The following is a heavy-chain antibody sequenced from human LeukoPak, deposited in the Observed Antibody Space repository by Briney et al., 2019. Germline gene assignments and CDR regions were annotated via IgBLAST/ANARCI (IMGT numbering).Heavy chain of an antibody. J-gene: IGHJ4*02. CDR1: GFSFSPYW. V-gene: IGHV3-7*01. D-gene: IGHD4-17*01. Sequence: QSGGSLRLSCAASGFSFSPYWMSWVRQGPGKGLYWVASINPDGSGTSYVDSVKGRFTISRDNAQNSLYLQMNSLSAEDTAVYYCARLFGGVTTFDYWGQGTLVTVSS. CDR3: ARLFGGVTTFDY. CDR2: INPDGSGT.